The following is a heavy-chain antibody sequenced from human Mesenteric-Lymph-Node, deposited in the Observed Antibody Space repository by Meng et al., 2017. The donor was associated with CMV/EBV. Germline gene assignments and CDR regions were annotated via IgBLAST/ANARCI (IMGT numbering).Heavy chain of an antibody. J-gene: IGHJ6*02. V-gene: IGHV3-21*01. CDR1: GFSFSTYS. CDR3: ARDLRFGDYYYSMDV. Sequence: GGSLRLSCAASGFSFSTYSMNWVRQAPGKGLEWVSFISSGSRYIYYGDSVKGRFTISRDNSKNTLYLQMNSLRAEDTAVYYCARDLRFGDYYYSMDVWGQGTTVTVSS. D-gene: IGHD3-3*01. CDR2: ISSGSRYI.